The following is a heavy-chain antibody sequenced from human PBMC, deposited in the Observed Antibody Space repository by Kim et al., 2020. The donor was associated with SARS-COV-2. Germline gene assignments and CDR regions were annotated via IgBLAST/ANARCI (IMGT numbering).Heavy chain of an antibody. D-gene: IGHD3-22*01. V-gene: IGHV4-61*01. CDR1: GGSVSSGSYY. CDR2: IYDSGST. CDR3: AGATPFYYDSSGYYY. J-gene: IGHJ6*01. Sequence: SETLSLTCTVSGGSVSSGSYYWSWIRQPPGKGLEWIGYIYDSGSTNYNSSLKSRVTITVDTSKNQFSLKLSSVTAADTAVYYCAGATPFYYDSSGYYY.